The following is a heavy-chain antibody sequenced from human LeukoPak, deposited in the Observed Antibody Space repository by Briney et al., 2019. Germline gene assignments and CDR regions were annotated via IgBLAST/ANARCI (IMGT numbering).Heavy chain of an antibody. J-gene: IGHJ3*02. CDR1: GGSISNYY. CDR2: KYARGSS. CDR3: ARGRYCSADICTGGDSFDI. V-gene: IGHV4-4*07. Sequence: PSETLSLTCTVSGGSISNYYWSWIRQPAGKGLEWIGRKYARGSSNYNPPVQSRVTMSVDTSKNQFSLMLRSVTAADTAVYYCARGRYCSADICTGGDSFDIWGQGTMVSVSP. D-gene: IGHD2-15*01.